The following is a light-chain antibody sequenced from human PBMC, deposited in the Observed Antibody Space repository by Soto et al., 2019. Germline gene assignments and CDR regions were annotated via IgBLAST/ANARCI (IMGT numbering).Light chain of an antibody. CDR2: HGS. J-gene: IGKJ5*01. V-gene: IGKV3-20*01. CDR3: QQYNNWPPIT. CDR1: QSISRNY. Sequence: IVLTQSQGTLSLSAGERFTLSCISIQSISRNYLAWYQQKPGLAPRLIMYHGSRRAAGTPDRFSGSGSGTDFSLTISRLEPEDFAVYYCQQYNNWPPITFGQGTRLEI.